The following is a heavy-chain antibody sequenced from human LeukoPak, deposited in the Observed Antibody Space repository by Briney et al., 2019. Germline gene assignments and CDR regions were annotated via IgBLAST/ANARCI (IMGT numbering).Heavy chain of an antibody. Sequence: PGGSLRLSCAASGFTFNDYYMAWLRQAPGMGLEWISYISISGTAVYYADSVRGRFTISRDNARDSLYLQMNSLRAEDTAVYYCARAGTTMSLADAFDIWGRGTMVTVSS. CDR2: ISISGTAV. CDR1: GFTFNDYY. D-gene: IGHD1/OR15-1a*01. V-gene: IGHV3-11*01. J-gene: IGHJ3*02. CDR3: ARAGTTMSLADAFDI.